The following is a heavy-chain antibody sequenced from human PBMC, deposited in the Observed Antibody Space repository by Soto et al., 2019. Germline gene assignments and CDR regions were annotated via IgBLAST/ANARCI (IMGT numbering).Heavy chain of an antibody. CDR3: ARDGITIVRGVSVYPPGYYFGY. CDR2: ISAYNGNT. V-gene: IGHV1-18*01. D-gene: IGHD3-10*01. Sequence: QVQLVQSGAEVKKPGASVKVSCKASGYTFTSYGISWVRQAPGQGLEWMGWISAYNGNTNYAQKLQGRVTMTTDTSTSAAYMELRSLRSDDTAVYYCARDGITIVRGVSVYPPGYYFGYWGQGTLGTVSS. CDR1: GYTFTSYG. J-gene: IGHJ4*02.